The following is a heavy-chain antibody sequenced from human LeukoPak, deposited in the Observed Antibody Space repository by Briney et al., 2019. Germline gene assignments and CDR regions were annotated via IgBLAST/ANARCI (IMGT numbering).Heavy chain of an antibody. CDR1: GGSFSDYS. D-gene: IGHD5-18*01. CDR2: INHSEAT. Sequence: SETLSLTCAVYGGSFSDYSWTGIGQPPGKGLEGIGEINHSEATNHTPPPMSRVIMSVDTSKNQFSLKVSSVTAADTAVYYCARVGYSYSINDWSRTGLGAYPTKYYYYMDVWGKGTTVTVSS. CDR3: ARVGYSYSINDWSRTGLGAYPTKYYYYMDV. V-gene: IGHV4-34*01. J-gene: IGHJ6*03.